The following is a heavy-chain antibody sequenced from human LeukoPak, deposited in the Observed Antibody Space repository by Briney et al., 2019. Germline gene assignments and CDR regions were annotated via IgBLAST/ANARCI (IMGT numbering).Heavy chain of an antibody. J-gene: IGHJ4*02. V-gene: IGHV4-59*01. D-gene: IGHD1-26*01. CDR3: ARPSGSSYFDY. Sequence: SETLSLTCTVSGGSISSYYWSWIRQPPGKGLEWIGYIYYSGSTNYNPSLKSRVTISVDTSKNQFSLKLSSVTAADTAVYYCARPSGSSYFDYWGQGTLVTVSS. CDR2: IYYSGST. CDR1: GGSISSYY.